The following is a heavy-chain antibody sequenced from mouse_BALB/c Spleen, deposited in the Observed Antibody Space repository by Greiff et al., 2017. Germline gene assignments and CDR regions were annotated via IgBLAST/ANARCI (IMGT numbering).Heavy chain of an antibody. CDR2: IYPGSGST. CDR3: ARRNYRYSMDY. J-gene: IGHJ4*01. Sequence: QVQLKESGPELVKPGASVKMSCKASGYTFTDYVISWVKQRTGQGLEWIGEIYPGSGSTYYNEKFKGKATLTADKSSNTAYMQLSSLTSEDSAVYFCARRNYRYSMDYWGQGTSVTVSS. CDR1: GYTFTDYV. D-gene: IGHD2-14*01. V-gene: IGHV1-77*01.